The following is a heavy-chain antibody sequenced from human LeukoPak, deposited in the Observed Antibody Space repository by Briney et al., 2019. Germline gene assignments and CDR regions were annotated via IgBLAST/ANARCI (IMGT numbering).Heavy chain of an antibody. CDR1: GFTFSSYG. V-gene: IGHV3-30*18. CDR3: AKEGLRFLEWLLRNYYYYMDV. Sequence: GGSLRLSCAASGFTFSSYGVHWVRQAPGKGLEWVAVISYDGSNKYYADSVKGRFTISRDNSKNTLYLQMNSLRAEDTAVYYCAKEGLRFLEWLLRNYYYYMDVWGKGTTVTVSS. D-gene: IGHD3-3*01. J-gene: IGHJ6*03. CDR2: ISYDGSNK.